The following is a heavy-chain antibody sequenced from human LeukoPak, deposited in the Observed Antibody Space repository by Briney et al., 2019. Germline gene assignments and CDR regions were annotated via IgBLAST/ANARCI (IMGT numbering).Heavy chain of an antibody. Sequence: GGSLRLSCAASGFTFSSYSMNWVRQAPGKALEWFSSISSSRSYIYYADSVKGRFTISRDNAKNSLFLQMNSLRAEDTAVYYCARDSDFDSNGYYPYYYYYYNMDVWGQGTTVTVSS. CDR3: ARDSDFDSNGYYPYYYYYYNMDV. V-gene: IGHV3-21*01. J-gene: IGHJ6*02. D-gene: IGHD3-22*01. CDR2: ISSSRSYI. CDR1: GFTFSSYS.